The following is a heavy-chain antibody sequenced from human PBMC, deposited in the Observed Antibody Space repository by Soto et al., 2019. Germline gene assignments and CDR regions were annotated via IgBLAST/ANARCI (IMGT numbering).Heavy chain of an antibody. V-gene: IGHV3-30-3*01. CDR1: GFIFRSHS. D-gene: IGHD3-9*01. CDR3: AREVVRFDWYFDN. CDR2: TSADDSTK. Sequence: QVQLRESGGGVVQPGGSLTLSSVTSGFIFRSHSIHWFRQAPGRGLEWVAVTSADDSTKLYAQSVKGRFIVSRDNFKNTIYLQMTSLRPEDTAVYFCAREVVRFDWYFDNWGQGIPVIVSS. J-gene: IGHJ4*01.